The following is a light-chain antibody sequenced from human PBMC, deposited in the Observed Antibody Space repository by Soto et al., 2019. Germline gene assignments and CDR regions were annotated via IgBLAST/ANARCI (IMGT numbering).Light chain of an antibody. V-gene: IGLV2-14*01. J-gene: IGLJ1*01. CDR2: EVS. CDR3: SSYTSSSTYA. CDR1: SSDVGGYNY. Sequence: QSVLTQPASVSGSPGQSITISCTGTSSDVGGYNYVSWYQQHPGKAPKLMIYEVSNRPSGVSNRFSGSKSGNTASLTISGLQAEDEADYYCSSYTSSSTYAFGNGTKVNVL.